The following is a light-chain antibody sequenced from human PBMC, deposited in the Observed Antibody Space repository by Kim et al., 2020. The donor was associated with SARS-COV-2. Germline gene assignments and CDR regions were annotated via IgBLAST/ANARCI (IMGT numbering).Light chain of an antibody. V-gene: IGLV4-69*01. CDR1: SGHSSYA. Sequence: QLVLTQSPSASASLGASVKLTCTLNSGHSSYAIAWHQQQPEKGPRYLMKLTSDGSHSRVDGIPDRFSGSSSGAERYLTISSLQSEDEADYYCQTWGTGIQVFGGGTKLTVL. CDR3: QTWGTGIQV. J-gene: IGLJ3*02. CDR2: LTSDGSH.